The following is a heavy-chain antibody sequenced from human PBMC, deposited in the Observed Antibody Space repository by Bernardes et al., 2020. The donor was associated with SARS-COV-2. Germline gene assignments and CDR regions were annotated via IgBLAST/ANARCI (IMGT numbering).Heavy chain of an antibody. J-gene: IGHJ6*02. CDR1: GGSISSYY. CDR2: IYYSGST. Sequence: LSLTCTVSGGSISSYYWSWIRQPPGKGLEWIGYIYYSGSTNYNPSLKSRVTISVDTSKNQFSLKLSSVTAADTAVYYCARERAKIYGMDVWGQGTTVTVSS. V-gene: IGHV4-59*12. CDR3: ARERAKIYGMDV.